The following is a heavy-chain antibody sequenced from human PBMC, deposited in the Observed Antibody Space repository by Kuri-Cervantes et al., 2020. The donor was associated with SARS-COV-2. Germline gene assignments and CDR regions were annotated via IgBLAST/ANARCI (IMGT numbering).Heavy chain of an antibody. Sequence: GESLKISCAASGDTFTDPWMSWVRQAPGKGLEWVGRIKSKVDSGTTDFTAHTEGRINISKDDSSNTVYLQMNSLTTEDTAVYFCTSTHYYDNSRNIPDVWGQGATVTVSS. CDR2: IKSKVDSGTT. CDR1: GDTFTDPW. CDR3: TSTHYYDNSRNIPDV. D-gene: IGHD3-22*01. J-gene: IGHJ6*01. V-gene: IGHV3-15*01.